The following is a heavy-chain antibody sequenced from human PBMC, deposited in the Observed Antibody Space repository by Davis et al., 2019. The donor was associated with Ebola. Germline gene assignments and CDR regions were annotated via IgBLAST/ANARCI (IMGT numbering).Heavy chain of an antibody. CDR3: ARGAMRLLWYYGMDV. CDR1: GYTFTNYD. V-gene: IGHV1-8*01. J-gene: IGHJ6*02. D-gene: IGHD3-10*01. Sequence: AASVKVSCKASGYTFTNYDINWVRQATGQGLEWMGWMNPNSGNTGYAQKFQGRITMTRNISISTAYMELSSLRSEDTAVYYCARGAMRLLWYYGMDVWGQGTTVTVSS. CDR2: MNPNSGNT.